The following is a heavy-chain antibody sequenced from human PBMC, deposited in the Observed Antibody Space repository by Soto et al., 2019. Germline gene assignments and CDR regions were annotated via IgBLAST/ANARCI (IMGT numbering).Heavy chain of an antibody. Sequence: GGSLRLSCAASGFTFSSYAMSWVRQAPGKGLEWVSAISGSGGSTYYADSVKGRFTISRDNSKNTLYLQMNSLRAEDTAVYYCAKTPVLRFLEWLISSTHYFDYWGQGTLVTVSS. CDR3: AKTPVLRFLEWLISSTHYFDY. J-gene: IGHJ4*02. CDR2: ISGSGGST. D-gene: IGHD3-3*01. CDR1: GFTFSSYA. V-gene: IGHV3-23*01.